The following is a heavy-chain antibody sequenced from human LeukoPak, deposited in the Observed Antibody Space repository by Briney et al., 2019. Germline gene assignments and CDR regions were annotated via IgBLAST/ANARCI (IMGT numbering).Heavy chain of an antibody. Sequence: GGSLRLSCAASGFTFSSYSMSWVRQAPGKGLEWVGRIKSKTDGGTTDYAAPVKGRFTISRDDSKNTLYLQMNSLKTEDTAVYYCTTDLWFGELLFVDYWGQGTLVTVSS. J-gene: IGHJ4*02. V-gene: IGHV3-15*01. CDR2: IKSKTDGGTT. CDR3: TTDLWFGELLFVDY. CDR1: GFTFSSYS. D-gene: IGHD3-10*01.